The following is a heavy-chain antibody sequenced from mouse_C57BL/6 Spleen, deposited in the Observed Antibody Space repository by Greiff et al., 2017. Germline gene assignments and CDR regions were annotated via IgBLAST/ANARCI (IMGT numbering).Heavy chain of an antibody. Sequence: EVQLQQSGPELVKPGASVKISCKASGYTFTDYYMNWVKQSHGKSLEWIGDINPNNGGTSYNQKFKGKATLTVEKSSSTAYMELSSLTSEDSAVYYCARPRGSSFDYFDYWGQGTTLTVAS. CDR1: GYTFTDYY. V-gene: IGHV1-26*01. J-gene: IGHJ2*01. CDR3: ARPRGSSFDYFDY. CDR2: INPNNGGT. D-gene: IGHD1-1*01.